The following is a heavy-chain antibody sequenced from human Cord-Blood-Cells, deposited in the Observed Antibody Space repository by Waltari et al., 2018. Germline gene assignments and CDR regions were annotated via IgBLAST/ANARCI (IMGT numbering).Heavy chain of an antibody. V-gene: IGHV3-23*01. CDR3: AKEGGSYSYFDL. J-gene: IGHJ2*01. D-gene: IGHD1-26*01. CDR1: GSALRSTG. Sequence: EVKLLESGGGLVQLGGSLRLSCAASGSALRSTGRRWVRQAPGKGVEWVSAISGSGGSTYYADSVKGRFTISRDNSKNTLYLQMNSLRAEDTAVYYCAKEGGSYSYFDLWGRGTLVTVSS. CDR2: ISGSGGST.